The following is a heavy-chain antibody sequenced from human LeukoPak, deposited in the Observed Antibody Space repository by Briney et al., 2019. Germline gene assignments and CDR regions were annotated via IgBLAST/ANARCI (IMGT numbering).Heavy chain of an antibody. CDR1: GGSISGDSYY. CDR2: IYTPGNT. D-gene: IGHD3-22*01. V-gene: IGHV4-61*02. J-gene: IGHJ4*02. Sequence: SETLPLTCIVSGGSISGDSYYWSWIRQPAGKGLEWIGRIYTPGNTNYNPSLKSRVTISVDTSKNQCSLKVSSVTAADTAVYYCARVPYYYDSRHPDYWGQGTLVTVSS. CDR3: ARVPYYYDSRHPDY.